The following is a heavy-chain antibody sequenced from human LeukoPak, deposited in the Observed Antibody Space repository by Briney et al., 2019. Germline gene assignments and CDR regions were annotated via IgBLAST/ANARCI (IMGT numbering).Heavy chain of an antibody. J-gene: IGHJ4*02. CDR3: ARGGLLWFGELSGY. Sequence: GGSLRLSCAASGFTFSSYAMHWVRQARGKGLEYVSVISSNGGSTYYANSVKGRFTISRDNSKNTLYLQMGSLRAEDMAVYYCARGGLLWFGELSGYWGQGTLVTVSS. CDR1: GFTFSSYA. D-gene: IGHD3-10*01. V-gene: IGHV3-64*01. CDR2: ISSNGGST.